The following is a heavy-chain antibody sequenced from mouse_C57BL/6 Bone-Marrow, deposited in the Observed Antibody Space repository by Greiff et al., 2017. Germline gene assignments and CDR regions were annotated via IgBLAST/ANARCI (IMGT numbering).Heavy chain of an antibody. CDR2: IYPGDGDT. D-gene: IGHD4-1*02. J-gene: IGHJ2*01. V-gene: IGHV1-80*01. Sequence: QVQLQQSGAELVKPGASVKISCKASGYAFSSYWMNWVKQRPGKGLEWIGQIYPGDGDTNYNGKFKGKATLTADKSSSTAYMQLSSLTSEDSAVYFCAREFANWDAALFDYWGQGTTLTVSS. CDR1: GYAFSSYW. CDR3: AREFANWDAALFDY.